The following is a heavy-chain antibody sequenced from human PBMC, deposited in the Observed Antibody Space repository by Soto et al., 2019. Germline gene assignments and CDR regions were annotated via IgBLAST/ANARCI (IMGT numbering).Heavy chain of an antibody. CDR3: TSGDLWRGWSYPRYYYGMDV. CDR1: GFTFGDYA. V-gene: IGHV3-49*04. Sequence: GGSLRLSCTASGFTFGDYAMSWVRQAPGKGLEWVGFIRSKAYGGTTEYAASVKGRFTISRDDSKSIAYLQMNSLKTEDTAVYYCTSGDLWRGWSYPRYYYGMDVWGQGTTVTVSS. J-gene: IGHJ6*02. D-gene: IGHD3-3*01. CDR2: IRSKAYGGTT.